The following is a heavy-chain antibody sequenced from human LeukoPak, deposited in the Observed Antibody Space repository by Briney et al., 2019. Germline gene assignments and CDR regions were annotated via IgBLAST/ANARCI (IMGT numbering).Heavy chain of an antibody. CDR3: ARDLMTTVDY. D-gene: IGHD4-17*01. V-gene: IGHV3-21*01. CDR2: ISSSSTYI. CDR1: GFTFSDYS. Sequence: GGSLRLSCAASGFTFSDYSMNGVRQAPGKGLEWVSSISSSSTYIYYADSVKGRFSISRDNAKNTLYLQMNSLRAEDTAVYYCARDLMTTVDYWGQGTLVTVSS. J-gene: IGHJ4*02.